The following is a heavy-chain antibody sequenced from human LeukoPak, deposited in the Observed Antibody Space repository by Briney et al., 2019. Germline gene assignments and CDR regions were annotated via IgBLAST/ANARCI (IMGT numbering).Heavy chain of an antibody. D-gene: IGHD3-22*01. J-gene: IGHJ5*02. CDR2: ISYSGST. CDR1: GDFFSRSSYY. V-gene: IGHV4-39*01. Sequence: PSETLSLTCTVSGDFFSRSSYYWDWIRQPPGKGLEWIGSISYSGSTYYNPSLKSRVTISIDTSKRQFSLNLTSVTATDTAVYYCARRHSDSSGFYTAWGQGTLVTVSS. CDR3: ARRHSDSSGFYTA.